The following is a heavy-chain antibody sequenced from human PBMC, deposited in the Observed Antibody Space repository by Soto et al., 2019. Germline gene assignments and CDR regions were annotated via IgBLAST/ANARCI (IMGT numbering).Heavy chain of an antibody. CDR3: ARFYVGGLRVGELWDY. Sequence: QVQLVQSGAEVKKPGSSVKVSCKASGGTFSSYAISWVRQAPGQGLEWMGGIIPIFGTANYAQKFQGRVTITADESTSTASMALSSLRSEDRGVDYCARFYVGGLRVGELWDYWGQGTLVTVSS. CDR1: GGTFSSYA. J-gene: IGHJ4*02. CDR2: IIPIFGTA. V-gene: IGHV1-69*12. D-gene: IGHD3-16*01.